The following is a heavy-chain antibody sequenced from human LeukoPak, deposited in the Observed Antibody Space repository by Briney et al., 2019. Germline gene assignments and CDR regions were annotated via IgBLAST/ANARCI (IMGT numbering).Heavy chain of an antibody. CDR1: GGSLSSYY. CDR2: IYYSGTT. D-gene: IGHD3-9*01. CDR3: ARGRFDIVSGYYADY. V-gene: IGHV4-59*01. J-gene: IGHJ4*02. Sequence: SETLSLTCTVSGGSLSSYYWNWIRQPPRKGLEWIAYIYYSGTTNYNPSLKSRVTISVDASRKHFSLKLTSVTAADTAVYYCARGRFDIVSGYYADYWGQGTLVTVSS.